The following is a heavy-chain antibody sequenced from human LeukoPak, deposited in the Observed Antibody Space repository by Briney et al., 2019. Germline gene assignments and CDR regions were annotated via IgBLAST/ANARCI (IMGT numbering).Heavy chain of an antibody. D-gene: IGHD4-17*01. Sequence: GGSLRLSCAASGFTFNNYAMNWVRQAPGKGLEWVSSISGGGETTYYEDSAKGRFTISRDNSQNTLYLQMNSLRAEDTAVYYCARDYADYVGYFFFDYWGQGTLVTVSS. CDR1: GFTFNNYA. CDR2: ISGGGETT. J-gene: IGHJ4*02. V-gene: IGHV3-23*01. CDR3: ARDYADYVGYFFFDY.